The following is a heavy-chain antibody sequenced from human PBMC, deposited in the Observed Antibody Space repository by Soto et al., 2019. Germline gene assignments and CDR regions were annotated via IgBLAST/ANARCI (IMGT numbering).Heavy chain of an antibody. V-gene: IGHV3-33*01. CDR2: IWHDGKKY. CDR1: GFTFGNFG. CDR3: VRDPGRDGPMDY. J-gene: IGHJ4*02. D-gene: IGHD1-26*01. Sequence: QVQLVESGGGVVQPGRSLRLSCAASGFTFGNFGMHWVRQAPGKGLEWVAVIWHDGKKYYYADLAKGRFTISRDNSKNTLYLQMDSLRAEDTAVYYCVRDPGRDGPMDYWGQGTLVTVSS.